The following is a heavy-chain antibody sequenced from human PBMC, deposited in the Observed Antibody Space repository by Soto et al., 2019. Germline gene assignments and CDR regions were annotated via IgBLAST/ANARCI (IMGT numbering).Heavy chain of an antibody. J-gene: IGHJ6*02. CDR3: ARPPAGFYYYSGMDV. V-gene: IGHV1-69*01. CDR1: GGTSSSYA. D-gene: IGHD3-10*01. Sequence: QVQLVRSGSEVRKPGSSVKVSCKASGGTSSSYALSWVRQAPGQGLEWMRVIIPMYGTTYYAQKFKDRVTITADESTSTAYMEVSSLRFEDTAIYYCARPPAGFYYYSGMDVWGQGTTVTVSS. CDR2: IIPMYGTT.